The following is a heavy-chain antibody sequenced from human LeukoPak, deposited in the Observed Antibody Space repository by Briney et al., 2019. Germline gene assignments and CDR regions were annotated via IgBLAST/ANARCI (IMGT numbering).Heavy chain of an antibody. CDR1: GYTFTSYS. D-gene: IGHD6-19*01. V-gene: IGHV1-18*01. Sequence: ASVKVSCKASGYTFTSYSINWVRQAPGQGLEWMGWISTYNGNSNYAQKLQGRVTMTTDTSTSTAYMELRSLRSDDTAMYYCARDPTNTSGRYAYHDYWGQGTLVTVSS. CDR3: ARDPTNTSGRYAYHDY. J-gene: IGHJ4*02. CDR2: ISTYNGNS.